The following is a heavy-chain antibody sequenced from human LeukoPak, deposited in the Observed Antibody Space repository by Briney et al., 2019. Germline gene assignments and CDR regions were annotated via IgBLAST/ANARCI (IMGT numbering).Heavy chain of an antibody. Sequence: SETLSLTCMGSVGSINSYYWSWIRQPPGRGLEYIGYIYYSGSTNYNPSLKSRVTISVDTSKNQFSLKLSSVTAADAALYYCARMAPYGDYIQDYWGQGTLVTVSS. V-gene: IGHV4-59*01. D-gene: IGHD4-17*01. CDR1: VGSINSYY. CDR2: IYYSGST. J-gene: IGHJ4*01. CDR3: ARMAPYGDYIQDY.